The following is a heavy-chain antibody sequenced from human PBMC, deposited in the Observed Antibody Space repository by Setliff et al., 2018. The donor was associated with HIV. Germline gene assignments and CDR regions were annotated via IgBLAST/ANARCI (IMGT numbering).Heavy chain of an antibody. V-gene: IGHV4-4*07. CDR2: IYTGGRT. D-gene: IGHD3-22*01. CDR3: ARDYYDSSGGTGY. J-gene: IGHJ4*02. Sequence: PLETLSLTCTVSDDSISSNYWSWIRQSAGKGLEWVGRIYTGGRTNYNPSLKGRVTMSVDTSKNQFSLKLSSVTAADTAVYYCARDYYDSSGGTGYWGQGTLVTVSS. CDR1: DDSISSNY.